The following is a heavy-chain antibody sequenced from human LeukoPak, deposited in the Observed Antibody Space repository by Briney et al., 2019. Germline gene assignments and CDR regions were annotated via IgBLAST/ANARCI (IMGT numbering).Heavy chain of an antibody. J-gene: IGHJ4*02. V-gene: IGHV1-2*06. Sequence: ASVKVSCKPSGYTFSGDYVHWVRQAPGQGLKWMGRINPSTGGTTYAQKFQGRVTMTRDTSVSTAYMELNRLTSDDTAVYFCARDRNLYSGSFASWGQGTLVTVSS. D-gene: IGHD1-26*01. CDR2: INPSTGGT. CDR3: ARDRNLYSGSFAS. CDR1: GYTFSGDY.